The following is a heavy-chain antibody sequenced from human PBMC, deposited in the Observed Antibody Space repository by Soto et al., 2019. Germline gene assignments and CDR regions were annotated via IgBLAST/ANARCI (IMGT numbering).Heavy chain of an antibody. D-gene: IGHD3-10*01. CDR1: GFPFSNAG. CDR2: IKSKTDGGTT. CDR3: TTDSGRYGMDV. Sequence: GGSLRLSSAASGFPFSNAGMSWVRQAPGKGLEWVGRIKSKTDGGTTDYAAPMKGRFTISRDDSKNTLYLQMNSLKTEDTAVYYCTTDSGRYGMDVWGQGTTVTVS. J-gene: IGHJ6*02. V-gene: IGHV3-15*01.